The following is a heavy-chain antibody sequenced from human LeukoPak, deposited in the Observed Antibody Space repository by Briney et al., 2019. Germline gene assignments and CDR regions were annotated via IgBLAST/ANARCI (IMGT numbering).Heavy chain of an antibody. CDR2: TGST. CDR3: ARRAAMATIDY. Sequence: SETLSLTCTVSGGSISSYYWGWIRXPPGKGLEWIGYTGSTNYNPSLKSRVTISLDTSKNQFSLNLSSVTAADTAVYYCARRAAMATIDYWGQGTLVTVSS. J-gene: IGHJ4*02. CDR1: GGSISSYY. V-gene: IGHV4-59*08. D-gene: IGHD5-24*01.